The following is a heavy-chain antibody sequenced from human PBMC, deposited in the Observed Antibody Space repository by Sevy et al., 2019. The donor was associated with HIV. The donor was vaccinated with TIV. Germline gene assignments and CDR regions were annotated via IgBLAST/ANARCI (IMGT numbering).Heavy chain of an antibody. CDR3: ARDGGTLTTPGAFDI. CDR1: GGSISSGSYS. J-gene: IGHJ3*02. V-gene: IGHV4-30-2*01. D-gene: IGHD4-17*01. Sequence: SETLSLTCTVSGGSISSGSYSWNWIRQPPGKGLEWIGYIYHSGNTYYNPSLKSRLTISLDRSKNQFSLKLSSVTAADTAMYYCARDGGTLTTPGAFDIWGQGTMVTVSS. CDR2: IYHSGNT.